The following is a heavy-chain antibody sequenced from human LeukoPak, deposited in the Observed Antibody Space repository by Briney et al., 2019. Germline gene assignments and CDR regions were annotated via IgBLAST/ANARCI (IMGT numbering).Heavy chain of an antibody. D-gene: IGHD5-12*01. V-gene: IGHV4-34*01. CDR2: INHSGST. J-gene: IGHJ4*02. Sequence: SETLSLTCAVYGGSFSGYYWSWIRQPPGRGLEWIGEINHSGSTNYNPSLKSRVTTSVDTSKNQFSLKLSSVTAADTAVYYCARGAVATITRPLRSFDYWGQGTLVTVSS. CDR3: ARGAVATITRPLRSFDY. CDR1: GGSFSGYY.